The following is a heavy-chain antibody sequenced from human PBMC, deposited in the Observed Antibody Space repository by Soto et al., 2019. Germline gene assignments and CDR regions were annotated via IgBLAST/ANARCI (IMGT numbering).Heavy chain of an antibody. CDR1: GFTFSSYW. J-gene: IGHJ5*02. V-gene: IGHV3-7*01. CDR2: IKQDGSEK. D-gene: IGHD2-2*01. Sequence: GGSLRLSCAASGFTFSSYWMSWVRQAPGKGLEWVANIKQDGSEKYYVDSVKGRFTISRDNAKNSLYLHMNSLRAEDTAVYYFARDLRGSCSSTSCYAEGNWFDPWGQGT. CDR3: ARDLRGSCSSTSCYAEGNWFDP.